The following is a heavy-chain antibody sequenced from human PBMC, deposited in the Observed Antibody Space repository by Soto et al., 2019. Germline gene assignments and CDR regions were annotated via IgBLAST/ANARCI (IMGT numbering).Heavy chain of an antibody. CDR1: GFTFSSSA. V-gene: IGHV3-23*01. CDR2: SSGSGGST. Sequence: PGGSLRLSCAASGFTFSSSAMSWVRQAPGKGLEWVSASSGSGGSTYYADSVKGRFTISSDNSKNTLYLQMNSLSAEDTAVYFCAIEVVVVRAAGGYYGWEVWGQGT. CDR3: AIEVVVVRAAGGYYGWEV. J-gene: IGHJ6*01. D-gene: IGHD2-2*01.